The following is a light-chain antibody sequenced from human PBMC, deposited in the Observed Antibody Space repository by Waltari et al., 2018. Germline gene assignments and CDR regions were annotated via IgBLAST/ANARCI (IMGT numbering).Light chain of an antibody. Sequence: DAVMIKSRHSLAVSLRDGDTSNCTSRPTLLKGSTNKNYLAWYQQKPGQPPKLLIYWASTREFGVPDRFSGSGSETDFTLTISDLQAEDVAVYYCQQYLYSLPEYSFGQGTKVEI. CDR1: PTLLKGSTNKNY. CDR2: WAS. CDR3: QQYLYSLPEYS. V-gene: IGKV4-1*01. J-gene: IGKJ2*01.